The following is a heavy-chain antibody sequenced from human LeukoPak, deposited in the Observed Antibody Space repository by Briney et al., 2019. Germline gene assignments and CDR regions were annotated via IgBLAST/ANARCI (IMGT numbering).Heavy chain of an antibody. CDR1: GGSISSYY. V-gene: IGHV4-59*08. J-gene: IGHJ4*02. D-gene: IGHD5-24*01. Sequence: PSETLSLTCTVSGGSISSYYWSWIRQPPGKGLEWIGYIYYSGSTNYNPSLKSRVTISVDTSKNQFSLKLSSVTAADTAVYYCARQNVDGYNSPMLDYWGQGTLVTVSS. CDR3: ARQNVDGYNSPMLDY. CDR2: IYYSGST.